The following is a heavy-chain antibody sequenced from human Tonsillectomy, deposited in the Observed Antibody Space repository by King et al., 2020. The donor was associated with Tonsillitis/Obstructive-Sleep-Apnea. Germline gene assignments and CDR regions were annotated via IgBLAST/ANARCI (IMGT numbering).Heavy chain of an antibody. CDR2: FFGVGST. CDR1: GFTVSSSY. Sequence: VQLVESGGGLVQPGGSLRLSCTVSGFTVSSSYMSWVRQAPGKGLEWVSVFFGVGSTYFADSGQGRFSMSTDNSKNTLFLQMNSLRAEDTALYYCVNDVYCSGGTCYTTYWGQGTLVTVSS. V-gene: IGHV3-66*01. CDR3: VNDVYCSGGTCYTTY. D-gene: IGHD2-15*01. J-gene: IGHJ4*02.